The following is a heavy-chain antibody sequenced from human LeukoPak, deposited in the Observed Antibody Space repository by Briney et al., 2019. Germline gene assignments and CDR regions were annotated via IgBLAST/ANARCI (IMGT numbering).Heavy chain of an antibody. D-gene: IGHD2-15*01. CDR3: AKGGQVVGNWFDP. Sequence: GSLRLSCAASGFTFNTYAMSWVRQAPGKGLEWVSAASSSGGGTYYTDSVKGRFTISRDNSKHTLYLQMNSLRDEDTAIYYCAKGGQVVGNWFDPWGQGTLVTVSS. J-gene: IGHJ5*02. CDR1: GFTFNTYA. V-gene: IGHV3-23*01. CDR2: ASSSGGGT.